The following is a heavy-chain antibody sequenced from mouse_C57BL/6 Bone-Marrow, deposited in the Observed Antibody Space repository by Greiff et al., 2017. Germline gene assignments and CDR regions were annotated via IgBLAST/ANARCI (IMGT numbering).Heavy chain of an antibody. CDR3: ARGAQDFDY. Sequence: VMLVESGAELARPGASVKLSCKASGYTFTSYGISWVKQRTGQGLEWIGEIYPRSGNTYYNEKFKGKATLTADKSSSTAYMELRSLTSEDSAVYFCARGAQDFDYWGQGTTLTVSS. J-gene: IGHJ2*01. CDR2: IYPRSGNT. V-gene: IGHV1-81*01. CDR1: GYTFTSYG. D-gene: IGHD3-2*02.